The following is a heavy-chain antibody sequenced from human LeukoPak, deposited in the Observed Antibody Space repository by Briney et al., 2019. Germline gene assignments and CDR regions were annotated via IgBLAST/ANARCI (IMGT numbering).Heavy chain of an antibody. J-gene: IGHJ6*03. CDR1: GGTFSSYA. CDR3: ARNGYCSGGSCYAPLYYYMDV. D-gene: IGHD2-15*01. Sequence: SVKVSCKASGGTFSSYAISWVRQAPGQGLEWIGGIIPIFGTANYAQKFQGRVTITTDESTSTAYMELSSLRSEDTAVYYCARNGYCSGGSCYAPLYYYMDVWGKGTTVTVSS. CDR2: IIPIFGTA. V-gene: IGHV1-69*05.